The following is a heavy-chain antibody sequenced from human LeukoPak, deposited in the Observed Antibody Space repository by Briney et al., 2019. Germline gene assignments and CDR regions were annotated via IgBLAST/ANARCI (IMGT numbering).Heavy chain of an antibody. J-gene: IGHJ4*02. CDR1: GFTFSSYG. V-gene: IGHV3-30*02. Sequence: PGGSLRLSCAASGFTFSSYGMHWVRQAPGKGLEWVAFIRYDGSNKYYADSVKGRFTISRDNSKNTLYLQMNSLRAEDTAVYYCAKDLNNDYGDSEGLIDYWGQGTLVTVSS. D-gene: IGHD4-17*01. CDR3: AKDLNNDYGDSEGLIDY. CDR2: IRYDGSNK.